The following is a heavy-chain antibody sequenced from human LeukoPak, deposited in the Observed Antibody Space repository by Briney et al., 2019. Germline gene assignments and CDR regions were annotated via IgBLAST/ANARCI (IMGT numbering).Heavy chain of an antibody. D-gene: IGHD4-17*01. CDR2: ISYSGST. CDR1: SGSISSYL. Sequence: SETLSLTCTVSSGSISSYLWSWIRQPPGKGLEWIGYISYSGSTNYNPSLKSRVTISVDTSRNQFSLKLNSVTAADTAVYYCARRNYGDDDHYFDYWGQRTLVTVSS. J-gene: IGHJ4*02. V-gene: IGHV4-59*08. CDR3: ARRNYGDDDHYFDY.